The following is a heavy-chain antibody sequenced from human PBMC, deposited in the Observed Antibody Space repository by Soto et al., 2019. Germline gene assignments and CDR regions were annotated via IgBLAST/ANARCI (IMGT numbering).Heavy chain of an antibody. V-gene: IGHV3-7*01. Sequence: EVQLVESGGGLVQPGGSLSLSCVCSGFTFGSYWISWVRQAPGKGLEWVANIKDDGSGQWFVDSVKGRFTLSRDNAKNSLFLQVNTLRAEDTAVYYFLTTTTAWGGLDVWGQGPMLNVSS. CDR1: GFTFGSYW. CDR3: LTTTTAWGGLDV. CDR2: IKDDGSGQ. J-gene: IGHJ3*01. D-gene: IGHD2-21*02.